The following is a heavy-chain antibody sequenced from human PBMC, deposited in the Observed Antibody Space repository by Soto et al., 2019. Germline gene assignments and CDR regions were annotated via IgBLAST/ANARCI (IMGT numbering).Heavy chain of an antibody. CDR1: GDAISSGGYY. CDR3: ACFSERLTSATVLY. CDR2: IYYSGST. D-gene: IGHD1-26*01. Sequence: PSETLSLTCTVSGDAISSGGYYWTWIRQHPGKGLECIGYIYYSGSTFYNPSLKSRLTISVDTSKNQFSLKRTSVSAADTAVYYCACFSERLTSATVLYWGQGALVTV. V-gene: IGHV4-31*03. J-gene: IGHJ4*02.